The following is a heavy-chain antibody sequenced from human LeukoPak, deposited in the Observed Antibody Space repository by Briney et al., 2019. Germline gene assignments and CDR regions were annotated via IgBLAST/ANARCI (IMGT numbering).Heavy chain of an antibody. D-gene: IGHD3-9*01. J-gene: IGHJ4*02. CDR3: ARVKTPPRDYDILTGYQFDDY. Sequence: GRSLRLSCAASGFTFSSYEMNWVRQAPGKGLEWVSYISSSGSTIYYADSVKGRFTISRDNAKNSLYLQMNSLRAEDTAVYYCARVKTPPRDYDILTGYQFDDYWGQGTLVTVSS. CDR2: ISSSGSTI. V-gene: IGHV3-48*03. CDR1: GFTFSSYE.